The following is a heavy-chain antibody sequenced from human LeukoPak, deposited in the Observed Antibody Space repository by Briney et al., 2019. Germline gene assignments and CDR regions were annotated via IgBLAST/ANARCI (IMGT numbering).Heavy chain of an antibody. Sequence: ASVKVSCKASGYTFTGYYMHWVRQAPGQGLEWMGWINPNSGGTNYAQKFQGRVTMTRDTSISTAYMELSRPRSDDTAVYCCARSVGATDFDYWGQGTLVTVSS. CDR1: GYTFTGYY. CDR3: ARSVGATDFDY. V-gene: IGHV1-2*02. J-gene: IGHJ4*02. D-gene: IGHD1-26*01. CDR2: INPNSGGT.